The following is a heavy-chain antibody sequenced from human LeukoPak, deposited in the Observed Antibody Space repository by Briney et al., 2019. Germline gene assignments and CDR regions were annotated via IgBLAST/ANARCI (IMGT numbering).Heavy chain of an antibody. Sequence: GGSLRLSCAASGFTFSDYYMSWIRQAPGKGLEWVSYISSSGSTIYYADSVKGRFTISRDNAKNSLYLQMNSLRAEDTAVYYCAKDALIHYYDSSGYYGDYWGQGTLVTVSS. CDR1: GFTFSDYY. J-gene: IGHJ4*02. V-gene: IGHV3-11*04. D-gene: IGHD3-22*01. CDR2: ISSSGSTI. CDR3: AKDALIHYYDSSGYYGDY.